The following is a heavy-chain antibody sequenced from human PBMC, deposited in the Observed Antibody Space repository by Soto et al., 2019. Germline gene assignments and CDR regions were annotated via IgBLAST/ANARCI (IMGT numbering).Heavy chain of an antibody. CDR1: GGSISSGYYY. J-gene: IGHJ5*02. D-gene: IGHD2-15*01. Sequence: SETLSLTCTVPGGSISSGYYYWSWIRQPPGKGLEWIGYIYYSGSTYYNTSLKSRVTISVDTSKNQFSLKLSFVTAADTAVYYCARSYCSGGSCYPTGNWFDPWGQGTRVTV. V-gene: IGHV4-30-4*01. CDR3: ARSYCSGGSCYPTGNWFDP. CDR2: IYYSGST.